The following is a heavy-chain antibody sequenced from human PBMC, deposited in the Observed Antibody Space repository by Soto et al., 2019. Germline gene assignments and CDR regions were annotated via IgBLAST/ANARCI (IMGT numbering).Heavy chain of an antibody. CDR3: TRNGYSSGSDY. CDR2: IRSKANSYAT. J-gene: IGHJ4*02. Sequence: PGGSLRLSCAASGFIFRDYAMYWVRQAPGKGLEWVSVIRSKANSYATAYAASVKGRFTISRDDSKNTAYLQMNSLKTEDTAVYYCTRNGYSSGSDYWGQGTLVTVSS. V-gene: IGHV3-73*01. CDR1: GFIFRDYA. D-gene: IGHD6-19*01.